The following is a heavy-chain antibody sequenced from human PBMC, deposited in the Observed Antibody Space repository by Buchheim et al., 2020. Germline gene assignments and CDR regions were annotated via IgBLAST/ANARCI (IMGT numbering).Heavy chain of an antibody. CDR2: ISSSSTI. CDR1: GFTFSSYS. CDR3: ASTGTTGFYYYYMDV. V-gene: IGHV3-48*01. Sequence: EVQLVESGGGLVQPGGSLRLSCAASGFTFSSYSMNWVRQAPGKGLEWVSYISSSSTIYYADSVMGRFTISRDNAKNSLYLLMNSLRAEDTAVYYCASTGTTGFYYYYMDVWGKGTT. J-gene: IGHJ6*03. D-gene: IGHD1-7*01.